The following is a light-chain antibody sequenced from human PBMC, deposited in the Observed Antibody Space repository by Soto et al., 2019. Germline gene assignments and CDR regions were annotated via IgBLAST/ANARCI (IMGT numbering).Light chain of an antibody. CDR2: WAS. CDR3: QQYYSSPLT. V-gene: IGKV4-1*01. Sequence: DIVMTQSPDSLAVSLGERATINCKSSQSVIYSSNNKNYLAWYQQKPGQPPKLLIYWASTRESGVPDRFSGSGSGTDFTLTISSLQAEDVAAYYCQQYYSSPLTFSGGTKVEIK. CDR1: QSVIYSSNNKNY. J-gene: IGKJ4*01.